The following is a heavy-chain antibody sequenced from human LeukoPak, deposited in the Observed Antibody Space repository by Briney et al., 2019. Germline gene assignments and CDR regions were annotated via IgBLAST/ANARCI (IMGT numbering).Heavy chain of an antibody. CDR3: AKDHYYDT. CDR1: GYTFTRYH. J-gene: IGHJ4*02. Sequence: ASVKVSCKASGYTFTRYHMHWLRQAPRQGLERMGIINPSGSSTSYAQKFQVRVTMTRDTSTSTVYMELSNLRTEDTAVYYCAKDHYYDTWGQGTLVTVSS. D-gene: IGHD3-22*01. CDR2: INPSGSST. V-gene: IGHV1-46*03.